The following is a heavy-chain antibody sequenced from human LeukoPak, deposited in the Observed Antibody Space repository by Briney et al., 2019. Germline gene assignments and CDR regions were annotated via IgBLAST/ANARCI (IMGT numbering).Heavy chain of an antibody. CDR3: TRYNNDHFDY. CDR2: IAYDGSRA. Sequence: GGSLRLSCAGSGFTFGGYGIHWFRQTPGKGLEWVAVIAYDGSRAFYADSVKGRFTISRDNSKNTMSVQMDDLRAEDTAVYYCTRYNNDHFDYWGQGTLVTVSS. CDR1: GFTFGGYG. J-gene: IGHJ4*02. V-gene: IGHV3-33*01. D-gene: IGHD1-14*01.